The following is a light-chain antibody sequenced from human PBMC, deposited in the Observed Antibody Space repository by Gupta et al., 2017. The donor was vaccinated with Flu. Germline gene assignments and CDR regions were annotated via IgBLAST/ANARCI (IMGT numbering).Light chain of an antibody. Sequence: SLGERATINCKSSQSVLYSSNNKNYLAWYQQKPGQPPKLLIYWASTREFGVPDRFSGSGSGTDFTLTISSLQAEDVAVYYCQQYYSTPVTFGQGTKLEI. CDR1: QSVLYSSNNKNY. J-gene: IGKJ2*01. CDR2: WAS. V-gene: IGKV4-1*01. CDR3: QQYYSTPVT.